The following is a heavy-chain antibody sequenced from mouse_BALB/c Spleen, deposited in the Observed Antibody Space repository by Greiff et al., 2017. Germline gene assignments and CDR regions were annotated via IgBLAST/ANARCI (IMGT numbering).Heavy chain of an antibody. Sequence: DVKLVESGPGLVKPSQSLSLTCTVTGYSITSDYAWNWIRQFPGNKLEWMGYISYSGSTSYNPSLKSRISITRDTSKNQFFLQLNSVTTEDTATYYCARSLLSSYYAMDYWGQGTSVTVSS. CDR1: GYSITSDYA. CDR3: ARSLLSSYYAMDY. CDR2: ISYSGST. D-gene: IGHD2-10*01. J-gene: IGHJ4*01. V-gene: IGHV3-2*02.